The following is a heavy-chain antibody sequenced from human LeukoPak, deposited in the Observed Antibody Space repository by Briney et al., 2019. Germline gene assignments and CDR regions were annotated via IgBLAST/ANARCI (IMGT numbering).Heavy chain of an antibody. CDR1: GYTFTGYY. CDR3: ARDFRNGPYYFDY. CDR2: INPNSGGT. J-gene: IGHJ4*02. Sequence: ASLKVSCKASGYTFTGYYMHWVRQAPGQGLEWMGWINPNSGGTNYAQKLQGRVTMTTDTSTSTAYMELRSLRSDDTAVYYCARDFRNGPYYFDYWGQGTLVTVSS. V-gene: IGHV1-2*02. D-gene: IGHD2-8*01.